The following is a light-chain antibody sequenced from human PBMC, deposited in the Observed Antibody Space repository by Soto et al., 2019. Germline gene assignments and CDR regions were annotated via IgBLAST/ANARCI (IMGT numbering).Light chain of an antibody. CDR3: QKYNSALYT. J-gene: IGKJ2*01. Sequence: DIQMTPSPSSLSASVGDRVTITCRASQGISNYLAWYQQKPGKVPKLLIYAASTLQSGVPYRFSGSGSGTDFTLAISSLQPEDVATYYCQKYNSALYTFGQGTKLEIK. V-gene: IGKV1-27*01. CDR1: QGISNY. CDR2: AAS.